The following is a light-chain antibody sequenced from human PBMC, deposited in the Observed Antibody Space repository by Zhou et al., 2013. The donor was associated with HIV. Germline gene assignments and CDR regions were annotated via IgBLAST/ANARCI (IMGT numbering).Light chain of an antibody. Sequence: EIVLTQSPATLSLSPGERATLSCRASQSVSSYLAWYQQKPGQAPRLLISDASNRATGIPARFSGSGSGTDFTLTISSLEPEDFAVYYCQQRSNWPPSITFGQGTRL. J-gene: IGKJ5*01. CDR3: QQRSNWPPSIT. CDR1: QSVSSY. V-gene: IGKV3-11*01. CDR2: DAS.